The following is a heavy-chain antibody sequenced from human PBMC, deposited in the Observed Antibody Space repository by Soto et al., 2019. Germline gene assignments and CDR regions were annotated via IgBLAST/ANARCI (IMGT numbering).Heavy chain of an antibody. J-gene: IGHJ4*02. CDR3: ARGGVRRDGYNLIYFDY. V-gene: IGHV4-59*01. CDR1: GGSISSYY. Sequence: SETLSLTCTVSGGSISSYYWSWIRQPPGKGLEWIGYIYYSGSTNYNPSLKSRVTISVDTSKNQFSLKLSSVTAADTAVYYCARGGVRRDGYNLIYFDYWGQGTLVTVSS. CDR2: IYYSGST. D-gene: IGHD5-12*01.